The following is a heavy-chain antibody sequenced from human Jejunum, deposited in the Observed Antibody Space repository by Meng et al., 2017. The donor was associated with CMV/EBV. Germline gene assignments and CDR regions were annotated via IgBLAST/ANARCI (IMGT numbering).Heavy chain of an antibody. V-gene: IGHV3-21*01. Sequence: CAASGFTVSTNYMSWVRQAPGKGLEWVSSIYGSSSYIYYADSVKGRFTISRDNARNSVYLQMSSLRPEDTAVYYCARDPLRGAPDYWGQGTLVTVSS. CDR2: IYGSSSYI. CDR3: ARDPLRGAPDY. D-gene: IGHD3-10*01. CDR1: GFTVSTNY. J-gene: IGHJ4*02.